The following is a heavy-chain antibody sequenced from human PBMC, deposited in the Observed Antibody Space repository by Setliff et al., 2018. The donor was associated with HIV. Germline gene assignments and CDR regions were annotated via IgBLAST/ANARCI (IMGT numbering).Heavy chain of an antibody. Sequence: SETLSLTCAVSVGSFSDYYWGWFRQSPGKGLEWIATIYQTGSIYYNPSLQNRVTLLLDMSKNQFYLKLSSATAADTAVYYCARQAWHSGRNGYFVDYWGQGMLVTVSS. D-gene: IGHD3-22*01. CDR2: IYQTGSI. J-gene: IGHJ4*02. CDR3: ARQAWHSGRNGYFVDY. CDR1: VGSFSDYY. V-gene: IGHV4-59*08.